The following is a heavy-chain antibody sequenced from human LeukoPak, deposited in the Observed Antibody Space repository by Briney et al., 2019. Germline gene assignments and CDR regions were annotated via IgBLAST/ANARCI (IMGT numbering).Heavy chain of an antibody. Sequence: ASVKVSCKASGYTFASYGISWVRQAPGQGLEWMGWISAYNGNTNYAQKLQGRVTMTTDTSTSTAYMELRSLRSDDTAVYYCARDAYYGSGSLLEGGYWGQGTLVTVSS. CDR3: ARDAYYGSGSLLEGGY. J-gene: IGHJ4*02. CDR2: ISAYNGNT. V-gene: IGHV1-18*01. D-gene: IGHD3-10*01. CDR1: GYTFASYG.